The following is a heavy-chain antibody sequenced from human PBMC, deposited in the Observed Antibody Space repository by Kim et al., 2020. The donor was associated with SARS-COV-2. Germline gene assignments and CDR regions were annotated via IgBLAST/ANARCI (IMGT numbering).Heavy chain of an antibody. CDR2: IWYDGSNK. V-gene: IGHV3-33*06. J-gene: IGHJ4*01. CDR3: AKEADIVVVPAPGDY. D-gene: IGHD2-2*01. CDR1: GFTFSSYA. Sequence: GGSLRLSCAASGFTFSSYAMHWVRQAPGKGLEWVAVIWYDGSNKYYADSVKGRFTISRDNSKNTLYLQMNSLRAEDTAVYYCAKEADIVVVPAPGDYWG.